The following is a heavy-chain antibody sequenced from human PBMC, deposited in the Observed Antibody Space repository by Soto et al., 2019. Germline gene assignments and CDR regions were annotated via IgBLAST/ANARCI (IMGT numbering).Heavy chain of an antibody. D-gene: IGHD6-19*01. V-gene: IGHV1-46*03. Sequence: ASVKVSCKASGYTFTSYYMHWVRQAPGQGLEWMGIINPSGGSTSYAQKFQGRVTMTRDTSTSTVYMELSSLRSEDTAVYYCARAGDGSICCWYRGIDYCNGRDVWGQGTTVTVSS. CDR3: ARAGDGSICCWYRGIDYCNGRDV. CDR2: INPSGGST. J-gene: IGHJ6*02. CDR1: GYTFTSYY.